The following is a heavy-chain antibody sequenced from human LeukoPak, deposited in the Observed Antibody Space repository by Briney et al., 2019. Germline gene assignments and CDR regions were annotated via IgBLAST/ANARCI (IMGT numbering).Heavy chain of an antibody. V-gene: IGHV3-23*01. J-gene: IGHJ4*02. D-gene: IGHD2-2*01. CDR1: GFTFSTYG. Sequence: GGSLRLSCAAFGFTFSTYGMSWVRQAPGKGLEWVSAISSSGGSTYYADSVKGRFTISRDSSKNTLYLLMSSLRAEDTAVYYCAKGVYGYADYALLDYWGQGTLVTVSS. CDR3: AKGVYGYADYALLDY. CDR2: ISSSGGST.